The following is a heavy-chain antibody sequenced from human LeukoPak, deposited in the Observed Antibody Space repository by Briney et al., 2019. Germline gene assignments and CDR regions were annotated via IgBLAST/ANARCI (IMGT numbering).Heavy chain of an antibody. CDR1: GFTFSSYG. D-gene: IGHD3-16*01. CDR3: AKGYLSFWVFDY. CDR2: ISYDGSNK. Sequence: AGESLRLSCAASGFTFSSYGMHWVRQAPGKGLEWVAVISYDGSNKYYADSVKGRFTISRGNSKNTLYLQMNSLRAEDTAVYYCAKGYLSFWVFDYWGQGTLVAVSS. J-gene: IGHJ4*02. V-gene: IGHV3-30*18.